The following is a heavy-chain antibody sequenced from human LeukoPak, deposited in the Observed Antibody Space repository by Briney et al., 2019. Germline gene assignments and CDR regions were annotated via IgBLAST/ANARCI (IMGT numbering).Heavy chain of an antibody. CDR3: ARELNGGIAAAGTDDAFDI. Sequence: ASVKVSCKASGYTFTSYYMHWVRQAPGRGLEWMGIINPSGGSTSYAQKFQGRVTMTRDTSTSTVYMELSSLRSEDTAVYYCARELNGGIAAAGTDDAFDIWGQGTMVTVSS. J-gene: IGHJ3*02. V-gene: IGHV1-46*01. D-gene: IGHD6-13*01. CDR1: GYTFTSYY. CDR2: INPSGGST.